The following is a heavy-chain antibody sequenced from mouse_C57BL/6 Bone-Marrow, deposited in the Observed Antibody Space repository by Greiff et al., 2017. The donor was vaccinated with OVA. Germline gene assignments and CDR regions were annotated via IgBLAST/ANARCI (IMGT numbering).Heavy chain of an antibody. CDR2: ISSGSSTI. J-gene: IGHJ1*03. V-gene: IGHV5-17*01. CDR3: ATNYYGSSYLYWYFDV. D-gene: IGHD1-1*01. Sequence: EVHLVESGGGLVKPGGSLKLSCAASGFTFSDYGMHWVRQAPEKGLEWVAYISSGSSTIYYADTVKGRFTISRDNAKNTLFLQMTSLRSEDTAMYYCATNYYGSSYLYWYFDVWGTGTTVTVSS. CDR1: GFTFSDYG.